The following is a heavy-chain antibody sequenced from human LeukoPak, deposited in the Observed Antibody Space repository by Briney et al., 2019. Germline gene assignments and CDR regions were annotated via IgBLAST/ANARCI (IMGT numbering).Heavy chain of an antibody. V-gene: IGHV3-48*02. CDR3: ASRSSSGYDYFDY. D-gene: IGHD3-22*01. Sequence: PGGSLRLSCAASGFTFSNAWMNWVRQAPGKGLEWVSYISSSSTTMYYADSVKGRFTISRDNAKNSLYLQMNSLRDEDTAVYYCASRSSSGYDYFDYWGQGTLVTVSS. CDR2: ISSSSTTM. J-gene: IGHJ4*02. CDR1: GFTFSNAW.